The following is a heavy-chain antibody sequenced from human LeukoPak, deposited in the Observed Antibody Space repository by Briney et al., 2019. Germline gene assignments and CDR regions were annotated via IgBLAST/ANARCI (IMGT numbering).Heavy chain of an antibody. Sequence: GASLRVSCAASGFTFSSDAMSWVRQAPGKGLEWVSAISGSGGSTYYADSVKGRFTISRDNSKNTLYLQMNSLRAEDTAVYYCAKGDEWFGVYYFDSWGQGTLVTVPS. J-gene: IGHJ4*02. V-gene: IGHV3-23*01. CDR3: AKGDEWFGVYYFDS. CDR2: ISGSGGST. CDR1: GFTFSSDA. D-gene: IGHD3-10*01.